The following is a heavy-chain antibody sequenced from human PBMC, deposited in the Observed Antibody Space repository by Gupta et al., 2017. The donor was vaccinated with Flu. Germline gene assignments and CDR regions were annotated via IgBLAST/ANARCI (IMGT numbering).Heavy chain of an antibody. D-gene: IGHD3-22*01. V-gene: IGHV4-34*01. Sequence: QVQLQQWGAGLLKPSETLSLTCAVYGGSFSGYYWSWIRQPPGKGLEWIGEINHSGSTNYNPSLKSRVTISVDTSKNQFSLKLSSVTAADTAVYYCARGGPPSSSGYYRELRGAFDIWGQGTMVTVSS. CDR1: GGSFSGYY. CDR3: ARGGPPSSSGYYRELRGAFDI. CDR2: INHSGST. J-gene: IGHJ3*02.